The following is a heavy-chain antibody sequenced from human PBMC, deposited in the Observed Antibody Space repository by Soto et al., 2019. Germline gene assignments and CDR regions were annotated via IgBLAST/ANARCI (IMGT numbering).Heavy chain of an antibody. V-gene: IGHV1-18*01. J-gene: IGHJ6*03. CDR1: GYTFTSYG. Sequence: QVQLVQSGAEVKKPGASVKVSCKASGYTFTSYGISWVRQAPGQGLEWMGWIRAYNGNTNSAQKPQRSATMTTNISTSTASMVLRRLRSDDTAVSYCASDSPSMDDWLKGKTVTGS. CDR2: IRAYNGNT. CDR3: ASDSPSMDD.